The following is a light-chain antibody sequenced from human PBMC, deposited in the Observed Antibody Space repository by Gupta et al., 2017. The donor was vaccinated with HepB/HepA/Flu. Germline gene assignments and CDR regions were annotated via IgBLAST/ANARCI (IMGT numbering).Light chain of an antibody. Sequence: QAGLTQPPSVSKGLRQTATLTCTGTSNNVGNQGAAWLQQHQGHPPKLLSYRNNNRPSGISERFSASRSGNTASLTITGLQPEDEADDYCSAWDSSLSAHGWVFGGGTKLTVL. CDR3: SAWDSSLSAHGWV. J-gene: IGLJ3*02. CDR2: RNN. CDR1: SNNVGNQG. V-gene: IGLV10-54*04.